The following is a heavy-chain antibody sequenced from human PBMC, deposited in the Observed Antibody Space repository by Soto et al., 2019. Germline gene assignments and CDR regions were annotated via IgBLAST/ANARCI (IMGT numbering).Heavy chain of an antibody. J-gene: IGHJ6*03. D-gene: IGHD3-3*01. CDR2: TYYKSKWYY. V-gene: IGHV6-1*01. Sequence: SQTLSLTCAISGDSVSRNSAGWNWVRQTPSRGLEWLGRTYYKSKWYYNSAVSVKSRMTINPDTSKNQFSLQLNSVTPEDTAVYYCSRGSWDDVSGHYYMDVWGKGTTVTVSS. CDR3: SRGSWDDVSGHYYMDV. CDR1: GDSVSRNSAG.